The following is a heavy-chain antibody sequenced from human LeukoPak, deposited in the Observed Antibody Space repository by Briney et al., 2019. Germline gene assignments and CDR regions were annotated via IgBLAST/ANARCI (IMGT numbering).Heavy chain of an antibody. V-gene: IGHV4-30-2*01. CDR3: ARAPNDYGVGAAFDI. Sequence: SETLSLTCTVSGGSISSGGYYWSWIRQPPGKGLEWIGYIYHSGSTYYNPSLKSRVTISVDRSKNQFSLKLSSVTAADTAVYYCARAPNDYGVGAAFDIWGQGTMVTVSS. CDR2: IYHSGST. J-gene: IGHJ3*02. D-gene: IGHD4-17*01. CDR1: GGSISSGGYY.